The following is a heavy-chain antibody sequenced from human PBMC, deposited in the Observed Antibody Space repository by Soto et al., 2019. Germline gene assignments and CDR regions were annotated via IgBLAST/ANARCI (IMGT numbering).Heavy chain of an antibody. CDR2: VYNSGST. CDR3: ARYRREAVAGSTLDN. D-gene: IGHD6-13*01. CDR1: GGSISSNY. Sequence: PSETLSLTCTVSGGSISSNYWTWIRQPPGKGLEWIGYVYNSGSTNYNPSLKSRVTISEDTSKSQFSLKVNSMTAADTAVYYCARYRREAVAGSTLDNWGQGILVTVSS. V-gene: IGHV4-59*01. J-gene: IGHJ4*02.